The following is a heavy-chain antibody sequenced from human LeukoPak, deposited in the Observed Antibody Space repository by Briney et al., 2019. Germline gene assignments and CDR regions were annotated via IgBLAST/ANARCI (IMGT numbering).Heavy chain of an antibody. CDR3: AKDPGSGWYRGKHFDY. Sequence: PGGSLRLSCAASGFTFSDYYMSWIRQAPGKGLEWVSYISSSSSYTNYADSVKGRFTISRDNAKNSLYLQMNSLRAEDTAVYYCAKDPGSGWYRGKHFDYWGQGTLVTVSS. J-gene: IGHJ4*02. V-gene: IGHV3-11*06. D-gene: IGHD6-19*01. CDR1: GFTFSDYY. CDR2: ISSSSSYT.